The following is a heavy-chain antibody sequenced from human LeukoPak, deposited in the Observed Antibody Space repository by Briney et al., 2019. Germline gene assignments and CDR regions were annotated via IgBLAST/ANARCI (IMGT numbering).Heavy chain of an antibody. D-gene: IGHD6-19*01. Sequence: SETLSLTCTVSGGSISSHYWSWIRQPPGKGLEWIGYIYYSGSTNYNPSLKSRVTISVDTSKNQFSLKLSSVTAADTAVYYCARLRAGYSSGWYFDYWGQGTLVTVSS. CDR1: GGSISSHY. CDR2: IYYSGST. V-gene: IGHV4-59*08. J-gene: IGHJ4*02. CDR3: ARLRAGYSSGWYFDY.